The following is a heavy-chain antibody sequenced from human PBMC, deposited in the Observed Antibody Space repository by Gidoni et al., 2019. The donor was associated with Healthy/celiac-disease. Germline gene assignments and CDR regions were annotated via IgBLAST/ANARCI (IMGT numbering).Heavy chain of an antibody. J-gene: IGHJ4*02. V-gene: IGHV3-53*01. CDR1: RFTGSSNY. D-gene: IGHD6-13*01. CDR3: ARVKYSSSWYYFDY. Sequence: EVQLVESGGGLIQPGGSLSLPCAASRFTGSSNYMSWVRQAPGKGLEWVSVIYSGGSTYYADSVKGRFTISRDNSKNTLYLQMNSLRAEDTAVYYCARVKYSSSWYYFDYWGQGTLVTVSS. CDR2: IYSGGST.